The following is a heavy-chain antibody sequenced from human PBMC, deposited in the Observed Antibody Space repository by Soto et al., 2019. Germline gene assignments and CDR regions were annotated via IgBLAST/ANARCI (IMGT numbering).Heavy chain of an antibody. D-gene: IGHD6-13*01. CDR3: AKIITAAGSAY. CDR1: GFTFSYFG. Sequence: GGSLRLSCAASGFTFSYFGMSWVRQAPGKGLEWVSSIGSTGSTTYYTDSVKGRFTISRDNFKNTLYLQMNSLRAEDTAVYYCAKIITAAGSAYWGQGTLVTVSS. J-gene: IGHJ4*02. V-gene: IGHV3-23*01. CDR2: IGSTGSTT.